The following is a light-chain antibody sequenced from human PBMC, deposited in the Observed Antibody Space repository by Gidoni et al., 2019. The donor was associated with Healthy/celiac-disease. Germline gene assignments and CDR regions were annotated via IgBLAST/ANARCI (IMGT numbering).Light chain of an antibody. CDR2: GAY. J-gene: IGKJ4*01. Sequence: EIVWTQSPGTLSLSPGERATLSCRASQSVSSSYLAWYQQKPGQAPRLLIYGAYSSATGIPDRFSGSGAGTDFTLTISRLEPEDVVVYYCQQYGNSPTTFGGGTKVEIK. CDR3: QQYGNSPTT. CDR1: QSVSSSY. V-gene: IGKV3-20*01.